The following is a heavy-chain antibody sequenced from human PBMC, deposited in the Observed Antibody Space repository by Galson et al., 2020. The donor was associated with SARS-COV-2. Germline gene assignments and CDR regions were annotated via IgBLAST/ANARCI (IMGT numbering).Heavy chain of an antibody. Sequence: GESLKISCAASGFTFSSYGMHWVRQAPGKGLEWVAVISYDGSNKYYADSVKGRFTISRDNSKNTLYLQMNSLRAEDRAVYYCAKDRRYYDFWSGYYYYYGMDVWGQGTTVTVSS. J-gene: IGHJ6*02. CDR3: AKDRRYYDFWSGYYYYYGMDV. CDR1: GFTFSSYG. D-gene: IGHD3-3*01. CDR2: ISYDGSNK. V-gene: IGHV3-30*18.